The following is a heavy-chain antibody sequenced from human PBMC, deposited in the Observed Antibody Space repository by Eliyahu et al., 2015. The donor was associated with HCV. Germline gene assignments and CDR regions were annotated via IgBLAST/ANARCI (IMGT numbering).Heavy chain of an antibody. CDR3: ARVEVGGSRAFDY. CDR2: INHSGST. D-gene: IGHD3-10*01. Sequence: QVQLQQWGAGLLKPSETLSLTCAVYGGSFSGYYWSWIRQPPGKGLEWIGEINHSGSTNYNPSLKSRVTISVDTSKNQFSLKLSSVTAADTAVYYCARVEVGGSRAFDYWGQGTLVTVSS. CDR1: GGSFSGYY. V-gene: IGHV4-34*01. J-gene: IGHJ4*02.